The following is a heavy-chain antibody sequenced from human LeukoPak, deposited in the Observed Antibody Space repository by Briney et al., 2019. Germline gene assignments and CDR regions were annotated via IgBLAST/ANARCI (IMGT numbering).Heavy chain of an antibody. CDR1: GFTFSSYA. Sequence: GGSLRLSCVASGFTFSSYALNWVRQGPGKGLEWVSSISSGSSYIYYADSVKGRFTISRDNAKNSLYLQMNSLRAEDTAVYYCARDWGYRRGGDAFDIWGQGTMVTVSS. V-gene: IGHV3-21*01. CDR2: ISSGSSYI. D-gene: IGHD3-10*01. J-gene: IGHJ3*02. CDR3: ARDWGYRRGGDAFDI.